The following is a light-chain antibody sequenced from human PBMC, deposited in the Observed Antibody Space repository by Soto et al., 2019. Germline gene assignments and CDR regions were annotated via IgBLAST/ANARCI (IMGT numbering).Light chain of an antibody. CDR2: KAS. J-gene: IGKJ2*01. V-gene: IGKV1-5*03. CDR1: DNIDTW. CDR3: QQYDSDSYT. Sequence: DIQMTQSPSTLSASVGDRVAITCRASDNIDTWVAWYQQKPGEAPKLLIYKASQLESGVPSRFSGRGSGTEFTLTIRDLQPDDFATYFCQQYDSDSYTFGQGTKVDIK.